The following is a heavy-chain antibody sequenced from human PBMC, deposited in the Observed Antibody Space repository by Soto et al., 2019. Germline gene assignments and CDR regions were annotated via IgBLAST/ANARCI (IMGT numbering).Heavy chain of an antibody. CDR3: ARGDVDTAMFRDYYYYYMDV. J-gene: IGHJ6*03. CDR2: IWYDGSNK. D-gene: IGHD5-18*01. CDR1: GFTFSSYG. V-gene: IGHV3-33*01. Sequence: GGSLRLSCAASGFTFSSYGMHWVRQAPGKGLEWVAVIWYDGSNKYYADSVKGRFTISRDNSKNTLYLQMNSLRAEDTAVYYCARGDVDTAMFRDYYYYYMDVWGKGTTVTVSS.